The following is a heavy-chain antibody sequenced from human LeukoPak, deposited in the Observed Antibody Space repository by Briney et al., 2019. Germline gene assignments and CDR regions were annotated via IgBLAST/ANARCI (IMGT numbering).Heavy chain of an antibody. CDR3: ARDSGYDSSGYYVGDAFDI. CDR1: GFTFDDYG. J-gene: IGHJ3*02. V-gene: IGHV3-20*04. CDR2: INWNGDTI. D-gene: IGHD3-22*01. Sequence: GGSLRLSCAASGFTFDDYGMTWVRQAPGKGLEWVSGINWNGDTIGYADSVKGRFTISRDNAKNSLYLQMNSLRAEDTAVYYCARDSGYDSSGYYVGDAFDIWGQGTMVTVSS.